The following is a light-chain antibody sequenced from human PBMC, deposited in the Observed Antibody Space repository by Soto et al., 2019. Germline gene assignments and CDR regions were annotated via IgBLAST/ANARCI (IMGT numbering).Light chain of an antibody. V-gene: IGKV3-11*01. CDR2: DAS. CDR3: QQRSSWPIT. CDR1: QSVSSY. J-gene: IGKJ5*01. Sequence: EIVLTQSPATLSLSPGERATLSCRASQSVSSYLAWYQHKPGQAPRLLIYDASNRATGTPARFSGSGSGTDFTLTISSLEPEDFAVYYCQQRSSWPITFGQGPRLEIK.